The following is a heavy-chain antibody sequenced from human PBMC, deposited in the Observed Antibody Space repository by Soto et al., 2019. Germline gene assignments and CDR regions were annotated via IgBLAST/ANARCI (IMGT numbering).Heavy chain of an antibody. J-gene: IGHJ6*02. D-gene: IGHD2-2*01. CDR1: GGSISSGGYY. CDR2: INHSGST. V-gene: IGHV4-31*03. Sequence: PSETLSLTCTVSGGSISSGGYYWSWIRQHPGKGLEWIGDINHSGSTNYNPSLKSRVTISVDTSKNQFSLKLSSVTAADTAVYYCARVVKRRRSTYYYYYGMDVWGQGTTVTVSS. CDR3: ARVVKRRRSTYYYYYGMDV.